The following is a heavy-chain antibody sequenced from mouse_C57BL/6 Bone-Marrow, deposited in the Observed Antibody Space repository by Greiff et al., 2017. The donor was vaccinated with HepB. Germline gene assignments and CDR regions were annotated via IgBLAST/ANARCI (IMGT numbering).Heavy chain of an antibody. D-gene: IGHD2-4*01. CDR3: ARNFDYDWYFDY. CDR2: IYPRSGNT. CDR1: GYTFTSYG. Sequence: VQLVESGAELARPGASVKLSCKASGYTFTSYGISWVKQRTGQGLEWIGEIYPRSGNTYYNEKFKGKATLTADKSSRTAYMELRSLTSEDSAVYFCARNFDYDWYFDYWGQGTTLTVSS. V-gene: IGHV1-81*01. J-gene: IGHJ2*01.